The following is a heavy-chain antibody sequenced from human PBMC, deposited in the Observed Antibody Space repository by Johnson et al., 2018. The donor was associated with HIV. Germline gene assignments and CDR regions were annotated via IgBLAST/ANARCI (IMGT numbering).Heavy chain of an antibody. CDR3: ARVRETKGPYDAFDI. CDR2: ISSNGGST. D-gene: IGHD1-1*01. J-gene: IGHJ3*02. CDR1: GFTFSSYT. V-gene: IGHV3-64*01. Sequence: VQLVESGGGVVQPGRSLRLSCVASGFTFSSYTMHWVRQAPGKGLEYVSAISSNGGSTYYANSVKGRFTISRDNSKNTLYLQMGSLRAEDMAVYYCARVRETKGPYDAFDIWGQGTMVTVSS.